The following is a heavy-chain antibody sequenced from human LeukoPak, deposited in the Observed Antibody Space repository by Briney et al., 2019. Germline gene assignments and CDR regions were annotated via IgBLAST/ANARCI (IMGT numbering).Heavy chain of an antibody. J-gene: IGHJ5*02. V-gene: IGHV3-23*01. CDR3: AKGAATGLVDWFDP. CDR2: ITGSGDNT. CDR1: GFIFSNYA. Sequence: GGSLRLPCAASGFIFSNYALKWVRQAPGKGLEWVSSITGSGDNTFYADSVKGRFSLSRDNSKNMLYLQMYSLGAEDTAMYYCAKGAATGLVDWFDPWGQGTLVTVSS. D-gene: IGHD6-13*01.